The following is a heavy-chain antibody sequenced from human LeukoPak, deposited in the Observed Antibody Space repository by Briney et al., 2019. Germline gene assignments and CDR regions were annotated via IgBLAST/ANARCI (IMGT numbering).Heavy chain of an antibody. CDR2: ISGSGVI. D-gene: IGHD3-10*01. CDR1: GGPITTYY. J-gene: IGHJ5*01. V-gene: IGHV4-4*07. Sequence: PSETLSLTCTVSGGPITTYYLSWIRQSAGIGLEWIGRISGSGVITYNPSLKSRVILSLDTSNNHFSLKLISVTAADTAVYYCARDPRGWFDYWGQGTLVTVSS. CDR3: ARDPRGWFDY.